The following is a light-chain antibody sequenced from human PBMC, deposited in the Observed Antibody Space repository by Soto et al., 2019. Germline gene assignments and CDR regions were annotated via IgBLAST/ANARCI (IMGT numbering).Light chain of an antibody. V-gene: IGKV3-20*01. CDR3: QQYGSSPYT. Sequence: EIVLTQSPGTLSLSPGERATLSCRASQSVSSNYLAWYQQKPGQAPRLLIYGASTRATDIPDRFSGGGSGTDFTLTITRLEPEDFAVYYCQQYGSSPYTFGQGTKLEI. J-gene: IGKJ2*01. CDR1: QSVSSNY. CDR2: GAS.